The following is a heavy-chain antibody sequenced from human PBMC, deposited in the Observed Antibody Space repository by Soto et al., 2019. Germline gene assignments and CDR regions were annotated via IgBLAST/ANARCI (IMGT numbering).Heavy chain of an antibody. V-gene: IGHV4-59*01. CDR1: GGSISSYY. Sequence: SETLSLTCTVSGGSISSYYWSWIRQPPGKGLEWIGYIYYSGSTNYNPSLKSRVTISVDTSKNQFSLKLSSVTAADTAVYYCARGTGSGDNWFDPWGQGTLVTVSS. J-gene: IGHJ5*02. CDR2: IYYSGST. CDR3: ARGTGSGDNWFDP. D-gene: IGHD3-10*01.